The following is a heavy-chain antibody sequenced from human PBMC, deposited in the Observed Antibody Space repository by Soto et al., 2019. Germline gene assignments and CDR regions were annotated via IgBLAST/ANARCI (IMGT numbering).Heavy chain of an antibody. J-gene: IGHJ6*02. CDR3: AKSKWVLEWSTTFFYGMVV. CDR2: TSYGGST. D-gene: IGHD3-3*01. Sequence: SSETLSLTCTVSGDSISSSYWSWVRQPPGKGLEWIGFTSYGGSTNYNPSLKSRVTMSVDTSKHRFSLKLTSVTAADTAVYYCAKSKWVLEWSTTFFYGMVVWGQGTTFTV. CDR1: GDSISSSY. V-gene: IGHV4-59*01.